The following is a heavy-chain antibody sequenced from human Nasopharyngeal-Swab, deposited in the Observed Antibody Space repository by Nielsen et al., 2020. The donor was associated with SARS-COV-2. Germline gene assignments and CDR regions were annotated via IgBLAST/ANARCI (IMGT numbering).Heavy chain of an antibody. Sequence: GESLKISCAASGFTVSSNYMSWVRQAPGKGLEWVSVIYSGGSTYYADYVKGRFTISRDNSKNTLYLQMNSLRAEDTAVYYCARRALQDYYFDYWGQGTLVTVSS. CDR1: GFTVSSNY. CDR3: ARRALQDYYFDY. J-gene: IGHJ4*02. V-gene: IGHV3-66*04. CDR2: IYSGGST.